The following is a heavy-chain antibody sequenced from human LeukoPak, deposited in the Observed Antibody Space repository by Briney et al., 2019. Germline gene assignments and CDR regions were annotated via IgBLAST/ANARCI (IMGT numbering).Heavy chain of an antibody. J-gene: IGHJ4*02. CDR3: ARAPTVLVGYCSSSSCQADY. V-gene: IGHV3-21*01. D-gene: IGHD2-2*01. CDR1: GFTFDDYA. Sequence: GGSLRLSCAASGFTFDDYAMHWVRQAPGKGLEWVSAISGDSRYIYYADSVRGRFTISRDNAENSLYLQMNSLRVEDTAVYYCARAPTVLVGYCSSSSCQADYWGQGTLVTVSS. CDR2: ISGDSRYI.